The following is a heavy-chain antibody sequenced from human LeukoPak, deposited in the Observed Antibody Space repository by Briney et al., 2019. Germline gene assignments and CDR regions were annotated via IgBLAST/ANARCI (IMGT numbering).Heavy chain of an antibody. CDR1: GGSISSYY. J-gene: IGHJ4*02. V-gene: IGHV4-59*01. CDR2: IYYSGST. CDR3: ARGQIYCGGDCYSQWYFDY. D-gene: IGHD2-21*01. Sequence: SETLSLTCTVSGGSISSYYWSWIRQPPGKGLEWIGYIYYSGSTNYNPSLKSRVTISVDTSKNQFSLKLSSVTAADTAVYYCARGQIYCGGDCYSQWYFDYWSQGTLVTVSS.